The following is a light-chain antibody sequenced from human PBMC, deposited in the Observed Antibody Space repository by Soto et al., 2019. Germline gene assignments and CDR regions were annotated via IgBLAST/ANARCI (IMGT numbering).Light chain of an antibody. J-gene: IGKJ4*01. Sequence: DSVMTQSPNSLAVSLGERATINCKSSQSFLYSSNNKNYLAWYQQKPGQPPKLLIYWASTRESGVPDRFSGSGSGTDFTLTISSLQAEDVGAYYCLQYYSHPFPFGGGTKV. CDR3: LQYYSHPFP. CDR1: QSFLYSSNNKNY. CDR2: WAS. V-gene: IGKV4-1*01.